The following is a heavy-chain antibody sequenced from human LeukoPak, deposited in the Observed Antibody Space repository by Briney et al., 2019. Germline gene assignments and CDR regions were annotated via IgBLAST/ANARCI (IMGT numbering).Heavy chain of an antibody. CDR1: GFTFSSYA. D-gene: IGHD4-23*01. CDR2: ISDSGGNT. Sequence: PGGSLRLSCAASGFTFSSYAMSWVRQAPGKGLEWVSSISDSGGNTYYADSVKGRFTISRDNSKNTLYLQMNSLRGEDTAVYFFAKDGGYGGNPGLYYFDYWGQGTLVTVSS. V-gene: IGHV3-23*01. J-gene: IGHJ4*02. CDR3: AKDGGYGGNPGLYYFDY.